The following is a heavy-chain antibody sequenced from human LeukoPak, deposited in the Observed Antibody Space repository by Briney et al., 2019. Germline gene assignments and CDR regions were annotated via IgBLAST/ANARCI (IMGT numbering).Heavy chain of an antibody. V-gene: IGHV4-59*01. CDR2: IYYSGST. J-gene: IGHJ4*02. CDR3: ARDLGLYYFDY. Sequence: PSETLSLTCTVSGGSISSYYWSWIRQPPGNGLEWIGYIYYSGSTNYNPSLKSRVTISVDTSKNQFSRKLSSVTAADTAVYYCARDLGLYYFDYWGQGTLVTVSS. CDR1: GGSISSYY.